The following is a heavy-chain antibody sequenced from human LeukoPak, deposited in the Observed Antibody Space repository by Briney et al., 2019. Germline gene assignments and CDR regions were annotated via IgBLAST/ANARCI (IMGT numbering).Heavy chain of an antibody. D-gene: IGHD2-15*01. J-gene: IGHJ4*02. CDR3: AKSYCSGGSCYSDLPYYFDF. CDR1: GFTFSTYA. V-gene: IGHV3-23*01. Sequence: GGPLRLSCAASGFTFSTYAMTWVRQTPGKRLEWVSAISGDGRTTYFADFVKGRFTVSRDNSKNTLYLQMNSLRAEDTAVYYCAKSYCSGGSCYSDLPYYFDFWGQGTPVTVSS. CDR2: ISGDGRTT.